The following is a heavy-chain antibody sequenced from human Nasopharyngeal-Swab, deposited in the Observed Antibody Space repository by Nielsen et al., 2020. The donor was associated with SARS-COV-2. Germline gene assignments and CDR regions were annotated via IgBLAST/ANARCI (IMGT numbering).Heavy chain of an antibody. CDR3: ARGRWLSSGYSWGY. CDR2: ISSSSSYI. J-gene: IGHJ4*02. V-gene: IGHV3-21*01. Sequence: GESLKISCAASGFTFSSYSMNWVRQAPGKGLEWVSSISSSSSYIYYAGSVKGRFTISRDNAKNSLYLQMNSLRAEDTAVYYCARGRWLSSGYSWGYWGQGTLVTVSS. D-gene: IGHD3-22*01. CDR1: GFTFSSYS.